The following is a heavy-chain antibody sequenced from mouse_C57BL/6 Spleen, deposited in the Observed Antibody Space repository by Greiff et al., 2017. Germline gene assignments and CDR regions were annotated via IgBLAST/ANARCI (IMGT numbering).Heavy chain of an antibody. CDR2: INPNYGTT. CDR3: ARSTGRDYGSSQYYFDY. Sequence: EVKLVESGPELVKPGASVKISCKASGYSFTDYNMNWVKQSNGKSLEWIGVINPNYGTTSYNQKFKGKATLTVDQSSSTAYMQLNSLTSEDSAVYYCARSTGRDYGSSQYYFDYWGQGTTLTVSS. CDR1: GYSFTDYN. J-gene: IGHJ2*01. D-gene: IGHD1-1*01. V-gene: IGHV1-39*01.